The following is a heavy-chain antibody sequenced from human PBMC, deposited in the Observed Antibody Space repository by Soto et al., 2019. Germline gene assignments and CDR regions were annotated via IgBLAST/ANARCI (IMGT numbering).Heavy chain of an antibody. D-gene: IGHD1-1*01. J-gene: IGHJ4*02. CDR1: GFTFGDYA. Sequence: GGSLRLSCTASGFTFGDYAMSWVRQAPGKGLEWVGFIRSKASGGTTEYAASVKGSFTISRDDSKSIAYLQINSLKTEDTAVYYCTIAARTANSRLYSGQGTLRTVSS. CDR2: IRSKASGGTT. CDR3: TIAARTANSRLY. V-gene: IGHV3-49*04.